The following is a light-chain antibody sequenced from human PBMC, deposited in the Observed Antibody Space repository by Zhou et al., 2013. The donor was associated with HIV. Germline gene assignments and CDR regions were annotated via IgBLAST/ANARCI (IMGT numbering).Light chain of an antibody. CDR2: GAS. Sequence: EIVLTQSPGTLSLSPGERVILSCRASQSFSSKSLAWYQQKPGQSPRLLIYGASSRAIGIPDRISGSGSGTDFTLTFSRLEPEDFAVYYCLHYGSSSITFGQGTRLDIK. CDR1: QSFSSKS. CDR3: LHYGSSSIT. J-gene: IGKJ5*01. V-gene: IGKV3-20*01.